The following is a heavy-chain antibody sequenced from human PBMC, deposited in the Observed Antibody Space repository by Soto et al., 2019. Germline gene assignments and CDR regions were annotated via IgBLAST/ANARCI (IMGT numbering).Heavy chain of an antibody. CDR3: AKDPGGGSYFHYFDY. CDR1: GFTFSSYA. D-gene: IGHD1-26*01. CDR2: ISGSGGST. J-gene: IGHJ4*02. Sequence: GGSLRLSCAASGFTFSSYAMSWVRQAPGKGLEWVSAISGSGGSTYYADSVKGRFTISRDNSKNTLYLQMNSLRAEDTAVYYCAKDPGGGSYFHYFDYWGQGTLVTVSS. V-gene: IGHV3-23*01.